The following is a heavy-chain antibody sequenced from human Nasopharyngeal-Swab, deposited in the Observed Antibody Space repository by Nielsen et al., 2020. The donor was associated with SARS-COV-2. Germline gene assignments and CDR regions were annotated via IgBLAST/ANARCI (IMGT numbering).Heavy chain of an antibody. CDR1: GISFNNYA. J-gene: IGHJ4*02. CDR2: ISFDGSKA. D-gene: IGHD4-17*01. V-gene: IGHV3-30*04. Sequence: GESLKISCAASGISFNNYALHWVRQAPGKGLEWVAIISFDGSKAYYADSVKGRFTVSRDNSESTMFLQMSSLRPEDSAVYYCAREERGTATTLFDYWGQGTLVTVSS. CDR3: AREERGTATTLFDY.